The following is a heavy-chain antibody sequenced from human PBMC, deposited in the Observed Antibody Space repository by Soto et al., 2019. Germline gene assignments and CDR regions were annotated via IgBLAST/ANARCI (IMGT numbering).Heavy chain of an antibody. Sequence: LRLSCAASGFTFDDYAIHWVRQAPGKGLEWVSGISWNSGSIGYADSVKGRFTISRDNAKNSLYLQMNSLRAEDTALYYCAKGIQYDSSGYYDYWGQGTLVTVSS. CDR2: ISWNSGSI. V-gene: IGHV3-9*01. J-gene: IGHJ4*02. CDR1: GFTFDDYA. D-gene: IGHD3-22*01. CDR3: AKGIQYDSSGYYDY.